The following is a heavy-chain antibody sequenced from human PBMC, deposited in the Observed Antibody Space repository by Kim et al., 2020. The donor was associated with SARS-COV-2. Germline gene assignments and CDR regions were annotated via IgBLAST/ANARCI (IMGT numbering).Heavy chain of an antibody. CDR1: GFTFSSYA. J-gene: IGHJ6*02. V-gene: IGHV3-30-3*01. Sequence: GGSLRLSCAASGFTFSSYAMHWVRQAPGKGLEWVAVISYDGSNKYYADSVKGRFTISRDNSKNTLYLQMNSLRAEDTAVYYCARDQHDIVVVPAAINYYYGMDVWGQGTTVTVSS. CDR2: ISYDGSNK. CDR3: ARDQHDIVVVPAAINYYYGMDV. D-gene: IGHD2-2*02.